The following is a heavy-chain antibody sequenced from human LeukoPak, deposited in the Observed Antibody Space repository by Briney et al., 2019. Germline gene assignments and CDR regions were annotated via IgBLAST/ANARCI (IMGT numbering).Heavy chain of an antibody. CDR2: MNPGSGNK. V-gene: IGHV1-8*03. J-gene: IGHJ5*02. CDR1: GYTFTDYD. D-gene: IGHD3-16*01. CDR3: ARGHLGHNWFDP. Sequence: ASVKVSCKASGYTFTDYDVNWVRQASGQGLEWMGWMNPGSGNKGYSQKFQGRFTISRDTSKTTAYMKLTNLRSDDTAVYYCARGHLGHNWFDPWGQGTLVTVPS.